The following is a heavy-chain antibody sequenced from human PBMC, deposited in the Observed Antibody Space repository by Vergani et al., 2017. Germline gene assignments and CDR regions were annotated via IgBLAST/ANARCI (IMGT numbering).Heavy chain of an antibody. CDR2: IYWNDDQ. J-gene: IGHJ6*03. CDR1: GFSLNTRGVS. Sequence: QITLKESGPTLVKPTQTLTLTCTFSGFSLNTRGVSVAWIRQPPGKALDWLALIYWNDDQHYSPSLNNRVTITKETSKNQVVLTMTNMDYVDTGTYYCVYRKTGCGTTGCFYPFYCYYYMDVWGKGTTVTVSS. V-gene: IGHV2-5*04. CDR3: VYRKTGCGTTGCFYPFYCYYYMDV. D-gene: IGHD1-7*01.